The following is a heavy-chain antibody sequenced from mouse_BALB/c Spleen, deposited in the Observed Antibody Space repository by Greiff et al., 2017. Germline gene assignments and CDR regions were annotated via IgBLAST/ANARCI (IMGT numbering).Heavy chain of an antibody. CDR2: IYPYNGGT. CDR1: GYTFTDYN. V-gene: IGHV1S29*02. J-gene: IGHJ4*01. D-gene: IGHD2-3*01. CDR3: AREGDGSYYAMDY. Sequence: EVQLQQSGPELVKPGASVKISCKASGYTFTDYNMHWVKQSHGKSLEWIGYIYPYNGGTCYNQKFKSKATLTVDNSSSTAYMELRSLTSEDSAVYYCAREGDGSYYAMDYWGQGTSVTVSS.